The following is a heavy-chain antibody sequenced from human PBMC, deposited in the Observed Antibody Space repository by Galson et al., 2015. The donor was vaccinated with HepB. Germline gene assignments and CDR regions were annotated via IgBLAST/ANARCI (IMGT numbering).Heavy chain of an antibody. CDR2: VNQDASVR. CDR3: ARGPRGSSGEAY. CDR1: GFTFSNYW. J-gene: IGHJ4*02. Sequence: SLRLSCAASGFTFSNYWMSWVRQAPGKGLEWVANVNQDASVRYYVDSVEGRFTISRDNAKNSLFLQMDSLRAEDTAIYYCARGPRGSSGEAYWGQGTLVTVSS. V-gene: IGHV3-7*01. D-gene: IGHD1-26*01.